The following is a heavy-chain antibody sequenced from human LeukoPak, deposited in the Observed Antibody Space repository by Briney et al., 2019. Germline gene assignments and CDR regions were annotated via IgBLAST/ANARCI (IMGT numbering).Heavy chain of an antibody. CDR3: AREMASYGRESYFDY. V-gene: IGHV1-18*01. J-gene: IGHJ4*02. CDR2: ISAYNGNT. Sequence: GAPVKVSCKASGYTFTSYGISWVRQAPGQGLEWMGWISAYNGNTNYAQKLQGRVTMTTDTSTSTAYMELRSLRSDDTAVYYCAREMASYGRESYFDYWGQGTLVTVSS. D-gene: IGHD5-18*01. CDR1: GYTFTSYG.